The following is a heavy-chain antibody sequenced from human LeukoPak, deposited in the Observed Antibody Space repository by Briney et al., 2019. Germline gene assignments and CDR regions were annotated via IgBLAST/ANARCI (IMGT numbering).Heavy chain of an antibody. CDR3: ASSYGSGSNFDY. CDR1: GFTFSTYW. J-gene: IGHJ4*02. D-gene: IGHD3-10*01. CDR2: INQDGGEK. V-gene: IGHV3-7*01. Sequence: PGGSLRLSCAASGFTFSTYWMTWVRQAPGKGLEWVANINQDGGEKYYVDSVKGRSTISRDNAKNSLYLQMNSLRAEDTAVYYCASSYGSGSNFDYWGQGTLVTVSS.